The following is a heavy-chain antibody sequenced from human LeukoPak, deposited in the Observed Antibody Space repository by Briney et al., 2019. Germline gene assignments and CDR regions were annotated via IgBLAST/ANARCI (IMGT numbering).Heavy chain of an antibody. CDR2: ISGGSTTT. V-gene: IGHV3-23*01. D-gene: IGHD5-24*01. Sequence: PGGSLRLPCAASGFTFGNYALSWVRQAPGKGLEWLSVISGGSTTTYYADSVKGRFTISRDNSKKTLYLQMNSLRVEDTAVYYCARSRDGYRKPHAFDIWGQGTMVTVSS. CDR3: ARSRDGYRKPHAFDI. J-gene: IGHJ3*02. CDR1: GFTFGNYA.